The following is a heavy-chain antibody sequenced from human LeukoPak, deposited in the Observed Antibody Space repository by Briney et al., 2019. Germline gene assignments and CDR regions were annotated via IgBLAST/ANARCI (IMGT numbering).Heavy chain of an antibody. D-gene: IGHD2-15*01. CDR1: GGSISYYY. CDR3: AREGCSGGVCYFDY. J-gene: IGHJ4*02. CDR2: IDASGNT. V-gene: IGHV4-4*07. Sequence: SETLSLTCTVSGGSISYYYWTWIRHPAAKGLEWIGRIDASGNTKYTPSLRSRVTLSIDTSGQQFSLKLSSVTAADTAVYFCAREGCSGGVCYFDYWGRGTLVTVSS.